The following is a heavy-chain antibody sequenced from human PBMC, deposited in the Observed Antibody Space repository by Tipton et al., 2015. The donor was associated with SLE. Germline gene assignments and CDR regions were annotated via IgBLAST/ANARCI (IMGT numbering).Heavy chain of an antibody. CDR3: ARVRGATEPDAFDI. V-gene: IGHV3-48*03. CDR1: GFTFSSYE. D-gene: IGHD1-26*01. J-gene: IGHJ3*02. Sequence: SLRLSCAASGFTFSSYEMNWVRQAPGKGLEWVSYISSSGSTIYYADSVKGRFTISRDNSKNTLYLQMNSLRAEDTAVYYCARVRGATEPDAFDIWGQGTMVTVSS. CDR2: ISSSGSTI.